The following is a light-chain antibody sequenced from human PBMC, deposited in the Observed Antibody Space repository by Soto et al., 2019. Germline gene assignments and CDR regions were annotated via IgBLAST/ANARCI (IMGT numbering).Light chain of an antibody. CDR3: SSYTTSNTRQIV. CDR1: SSDVGGYTY. CDR2: DVS. V-gene: IGLV2-14*01. Sequence: QSALTQPASVSGSPGQAITISCTGTSSDVGGYTYVSWYQQHPGKAPKFIIYDVSNRPSGVSNRFSGSKSGNTASLTISGLQAEAEADYYCSSYTTSNTRQIVFGTGTKLTVL. J-gene: IGLJ1*01.